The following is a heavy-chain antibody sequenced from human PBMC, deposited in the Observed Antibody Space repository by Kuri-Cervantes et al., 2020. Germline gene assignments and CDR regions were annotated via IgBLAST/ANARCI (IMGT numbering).Heavy chain of an antibody. J-gene: IGHJ5*01. D-gene: IGHD2-2*01. Sequence: SETLSLTCTVSGGSISSGDYYWSWIRQPPGKGLEWIGYIYYSGSTYYNPSLKSRVTISVDTSKNQFSLKLSSVTAADTAVYYCARDNIVVVPAASGGFDSWGQGTLVTVSS. CDR2: IYYSGST. V-gene: IGHV4-30-4*01. CDR1: GGSISSGDYY. CDR3: ARDNIVVVPAASGGFDS.